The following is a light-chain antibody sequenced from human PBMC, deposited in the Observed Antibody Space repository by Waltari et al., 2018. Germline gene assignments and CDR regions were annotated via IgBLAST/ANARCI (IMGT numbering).Light chain of an antibody. J-gene: IGKJ5*01. V-gene: IGKV1-9*01. Sequence: DIHLTKSPSFLSASVGDRVTFTCRASQAISSYLAWYQQKPGNAPKLLIYAASTLQSGVPSRFSGSGSGTEFTLTISSLQPEDFATYYCQLLNNYPPITFGQGTRLEI. CDR1: QAISSY. CDR3: QLLNNYPPIT. CDR2: AAS.